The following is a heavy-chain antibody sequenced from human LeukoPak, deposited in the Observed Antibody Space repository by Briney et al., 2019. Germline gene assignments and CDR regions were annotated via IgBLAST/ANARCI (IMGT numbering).Heavy chain of an antibody. Sequence: SETLSLTCTVSGGSISSSSYYWGWIRQPPGKGLEWIGSIYYSGSTYYNPSLKSRVTISVDTSKNQFSLKLSSVTAADTAVYYCARHPHSSGWYDYFDYWGQGTLVTVSS. J-gene: IGHJ4*02. CDR2: IYYSGST. D-gene: IGHD6-19*01. CDR3: ARHPHSSGWYDYFDY. CDR1: GGSISSSSYY. V-gene: IGHV4-39*01.